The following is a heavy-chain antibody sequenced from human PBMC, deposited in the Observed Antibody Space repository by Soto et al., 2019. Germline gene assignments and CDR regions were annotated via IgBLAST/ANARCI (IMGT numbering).Heavy chain of an antibody. CDR3: ARVNIGITGTTVYFDY. D-gene: IGHD1-7*01. CDR1: GFIFSSYG. V-gene: IGHV3-33*01. Sequence: PGGSLILSCAASGFIFSSYGMHWVLQAPGKGLEWVAVIWYDGSNKYYADSVKGRFTISRDNSKNTLYLQMNSLRAEDTALYHCARVNIGITGTTVYFDYWGQGTLVTSPQ. CDR2: IWYDGSNK. J-gene: IGHJ4*02.